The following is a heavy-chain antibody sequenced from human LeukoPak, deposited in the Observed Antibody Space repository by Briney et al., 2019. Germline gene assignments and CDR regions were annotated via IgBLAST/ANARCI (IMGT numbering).Heavy chain of an antibody. Sequence: SETLSLTCTVSGGSISGRSDYWGWIRQTPGKGLEWIGNLDSSGSTYYNPSLKSRVTISVGTSKNQFSLNLRSVTAADTAIYFCSRSHDYGGLYFYYYMDVWGKGTTVTVSS. CDR1: GGSISGRSDY. D-gene: IGHD4-23*01. CDR3: SRSHDYGGLYFYYYMDV. V-gene: IGHV4-39*01. CDR2: LDSSGST. J-gene: IGHJ6*03.